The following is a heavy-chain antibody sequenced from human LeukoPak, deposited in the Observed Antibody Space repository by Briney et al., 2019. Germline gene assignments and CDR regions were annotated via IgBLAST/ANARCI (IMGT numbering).Heavy chain of an antibody. Sequence: SETLSLTCTVSGGSISSYFRSWIRQPPGKGLEWIGYIYYSGSTNYNPSLKSRVTISVDTSKNQFSLKLSSVTAADTAVYYCARDVGAGTDYWGQGILVTVSS. CDR3: ARDVGAGTDY. J-gene: IGHJ4*02. CDR2: IYYSGST. CDR1: GGSISSYF. V-gene: IGHV4-59*01.